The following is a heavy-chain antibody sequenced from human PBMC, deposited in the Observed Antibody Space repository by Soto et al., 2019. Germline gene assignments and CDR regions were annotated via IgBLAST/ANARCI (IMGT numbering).Heavy chain of an antibody. V-gene: IGHV1-18*01. D-gene: IGHD3-10*01. CDR3: ASGLLWFGELLSMDV. CDR1: GYTFNSYG. Sequence: QVQLVQSGAEVKKPGASVKVSCKASGYTFNSYGVSWVRQAPGQGLEWMGWISTYNGNTNYAQNLQGRVTMTTDTSTRTAYMELRSLRSDDTAVYYCASGLLWFGELLSMDVWGQGTTVTVSS. J-gene: IGHJ6*02. CDR2: ISTYNGNT.